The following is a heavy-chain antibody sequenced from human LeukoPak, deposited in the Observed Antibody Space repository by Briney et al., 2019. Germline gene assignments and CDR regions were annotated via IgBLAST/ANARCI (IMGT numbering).Heavy chain of an antibody. CDR1: GGSISSSYYY. D-gene: IGHD4-23*01. J-gene: IGHJ4*02. CDR3: ARGADYGGNSVPFDY. Sequence: PSETLSLTCTVSGGSISSSYYYWGWIRQPPGKGLEWIGSIYSSGSTYYNPSLKSRVTISVDTSKNQFSLKLTSVTAADTAVYYCARGADYGGNSVPFDYWGQGTLVTVSS. V-gene: IGHV4-39*01. CDR2: IYSSGST.